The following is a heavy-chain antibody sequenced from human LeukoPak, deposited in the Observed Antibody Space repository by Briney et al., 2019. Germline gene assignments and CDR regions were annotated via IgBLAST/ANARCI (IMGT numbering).Heavy chain of an antibody. Sequence: GGSLRLSCAASGFTFSNYWMSWVRQAPGKGLEWVANINQDGSEKYYVGSAKGRFTISRDNAKNSLYLQMNSLSAEDTAVYYCARGYRLNWGQGALVTVSS. J-gene: IGHJ4*02. D-gene: IGHD3-16*01. CDR2: INQDGSEK. CDR3: ARGYRLN. CDR1: GFTFSNYW. V-gene: IGHV3-7*01.